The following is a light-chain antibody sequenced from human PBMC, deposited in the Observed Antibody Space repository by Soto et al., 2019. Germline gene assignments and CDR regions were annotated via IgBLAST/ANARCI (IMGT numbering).Light chain of an antibody. V-gene: IGKV1-12*01. J-gene: IGKJ3*01. CDR3: QQVNSYPFT. Sequence: DIQMTQSPSSVSASVGDRVTFTCRASQGISTWLAWYQQKPGQAPKLLIYAASSLQSGVPSRFSGSGSGTDFTLTISSLQPEDFASYYSQQVNSYPFTFGPGTKVDIK. CDR1: QGISTW. CDR2: AAS.